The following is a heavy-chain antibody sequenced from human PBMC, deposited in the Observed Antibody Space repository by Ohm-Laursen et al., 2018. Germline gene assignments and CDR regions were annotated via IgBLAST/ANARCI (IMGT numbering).Heavy chain of an antibody. V-gene: IGHV3-53*01. CDR3: ARAKQWLVPNWFDP. CDR2: IYSGGST. D-gene: IGHD6-19*01. J-gene: IGHJ5*02. CDR1: GFTVSSNY. Sequence: SLRLSCTASGFTVSSNYMSWVRQAPGKGLEWVSVIYSGGSTYYADSVKGRFTISRDNSKNTLYLQMNSLRAEDTAVYYCARAKQWLVPNWFDPWGQGTLVTVSS.